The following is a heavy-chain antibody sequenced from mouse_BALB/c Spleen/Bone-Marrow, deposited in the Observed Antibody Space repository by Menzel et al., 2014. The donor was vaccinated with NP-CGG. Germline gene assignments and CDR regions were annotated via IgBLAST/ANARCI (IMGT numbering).Heavy chain of an antibody. CDR1: GFTSSSFG. J-gene: IGHJ2*01. Sequence: EVKLVESGGGLVQPGGSRKLSCAASGFTSSSFGMHWVRQAPEKGLEWVAYISSGSSTIYYADTVKGRFTISRDNPKNTLFLQMTSLRSEDTAMYYCARGRRTLYFDYWGQGTTLTVSS. D-gene: IGHD3-3*01. CDR2: ISSGSSTI. CDR3: ARGRRTLYFDY. V-gene: IGHV5-17*02.